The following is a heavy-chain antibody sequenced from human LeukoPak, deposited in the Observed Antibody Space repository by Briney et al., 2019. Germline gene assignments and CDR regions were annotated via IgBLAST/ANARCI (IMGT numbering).Heavy chain of an antibody. CDR2: MNPNSGNT. CDR1: GYTYTSYD. CDR3: ARDEVVAAPNYFGMVV. D-gene: IGHD2-15*01. V-gene: IGHV1-8*01. J-gene: IGHJ6*02. Sequence: ASVRVSCKASGYTYTSYDGNPVRQAPGQGLDWMGWMNPNSGNTGLAQKFQGRVTLTRDTSLSTAYMELSNLRSDDTAVYYCARDEVVAAPNYFGMVVWGQGTTVSVSS.